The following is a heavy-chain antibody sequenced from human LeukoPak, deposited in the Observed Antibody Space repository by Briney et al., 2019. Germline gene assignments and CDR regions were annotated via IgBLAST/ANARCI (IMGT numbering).Heavy chain of an antibody. CDR2: IYYSGST. CDR3: ARLSIVVVPAAISVFDP. J-gene: IGHJ5*02. V-gene: IGHV4-30-2*03. D-gene: IGHD2-2*02. CDR1: GGSISSGGYS. Sequence: PSQTLSLTCAASGGSISSGGYSWSWIRQPPGKGLEWIGSIYYSGSTYYNPSLKSRVTISVDTSKNQFSLKLSSVTAADTAVYYCARLSIVVVPAAISVFDPWGQGTLVTVSS.